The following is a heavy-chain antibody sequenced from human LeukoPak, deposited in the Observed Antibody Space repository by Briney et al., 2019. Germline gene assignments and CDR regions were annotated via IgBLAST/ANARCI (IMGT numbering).Heavy chain of an antibody. D-gene: IGHD3-3*01. V-gene: IGHV3-64*01. CDR2: ISSNGGSP. CDR1: GFTFSSYA. J-gene: IGHJ3*02. CDR3: ARVHPGFSDAFDI. Sequence: GGSLRLSCAASGFTFSSYAIQWVRQAPGKRLEYVSAISSNGGSPSYANSVKGRFTISRDNSRNTLSLQTGSLRVEDMAVYYCARVHPGFSDAFDIWGQGTMVTVSS.